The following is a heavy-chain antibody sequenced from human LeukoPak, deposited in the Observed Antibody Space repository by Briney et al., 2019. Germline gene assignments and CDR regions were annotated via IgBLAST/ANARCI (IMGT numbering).Heavy chain of an antibody. D-gene: IGHD6-19*01. CDR2: IYYSGST. J-gene: IGHJ4*02. CDR1: GGSISSYY. CDR3: AREGSSGWYDY. Sequence: SETLSLTCTVSGGSISSYYWSWIRQPPGKGLEWIGYIYYSGSTNYNPSHKSRVTISVDTSKNQFSLKLSSVTAADTAVYYCAREGSSGWYDYWGQGTLVTVSS. V-gene: IGHV4-59*01.